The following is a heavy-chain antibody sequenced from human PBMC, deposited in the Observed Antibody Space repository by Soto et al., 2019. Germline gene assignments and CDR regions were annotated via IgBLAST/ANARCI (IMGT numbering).Heavy chain of an antibody. Sequence: GGSLRLSCAASGFTFSSYAMSWVRQAPGKGLEWVSAISGSGGSTYYADSVKGRFTISRDNSKNTLYLQMNSLRAEDTAVYYCAKAASCSGGSCRVPGFDYWGQGTLVTVSS. CDR3: AKAASCSGGSCRVPGFDY. V-gene: IGHV3-23*01. D-gene: IGHD2-15*01. CDR1: GFTFSSYA. J-gene: IGHJ4*02. CDR2: ISGSGGST.